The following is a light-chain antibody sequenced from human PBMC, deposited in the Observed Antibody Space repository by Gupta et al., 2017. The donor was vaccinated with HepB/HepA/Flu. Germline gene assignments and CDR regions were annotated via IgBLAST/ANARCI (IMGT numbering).Light chain of an antibody. J-gene: IGKJ1*01. Sequence: EIVLTQSPGTLSLSPGERTTLSCRASQSVSSSYLAWYQQKPGQAPRLLIYGASNRATGIPDRFSGSGSGTDFTLTITRLDPEDFAVYYCQQESSSPWTFGQGTKVEIK. V-gene: IGKV3-20*01. CDR1: QSVSSSY. CDR3: QQESSSPWT. CDR2: GAS.